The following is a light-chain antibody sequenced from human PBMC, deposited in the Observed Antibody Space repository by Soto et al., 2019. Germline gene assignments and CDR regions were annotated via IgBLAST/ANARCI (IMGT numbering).Light chain of an antibody. CDR1: QSVSSN. CDR3: LQFDISPLYT. CDR2: GAS. J-gene: IGKJ2*01. V-gene: IGKV3-20*01. Sequence: EIVLTQSPATLSLSPGERATLSCRASQSVSSNLAWYQQKPGQAPRLLIYGASTRATGIPDRFSGSGSGTDFSLTISRLEPEDFAVYYCLQFDISPLYTFGQGTKVDIK.